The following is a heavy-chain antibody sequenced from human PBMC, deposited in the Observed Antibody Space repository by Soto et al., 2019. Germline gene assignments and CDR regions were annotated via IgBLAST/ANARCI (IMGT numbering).Heavy chain of an antibody. Sequence: GGSRRLSWAASGFTVSSYAMHWVRQAPGKGLEWVAVISYDGSNKYYADSVKGRFTISRDNSKNTLYLQMNSLRAEDTAVYYCARDPPMIVFYSHYFDYWGQGTLVTVSS. D-gene: IGHD3-22*01. CDR2: ISYDGSNK. CDR1: GFTVSSYA. J-gene: IGHJ4*02. V-gene: IGHV3-30-3*01. CDR3: ARDPPMIVFYSHYFDY.